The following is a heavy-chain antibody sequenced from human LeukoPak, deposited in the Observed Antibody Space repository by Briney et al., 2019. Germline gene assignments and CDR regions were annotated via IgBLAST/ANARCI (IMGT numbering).Heavy chain of an antibody. D-gene: IGHD3-22*01. CDR3: ASQIYYDSSGYYSDAKFDP. J-gene: IGHJ5*02. CDR1: GGSISSGSYY. Sequence: SQTLSLTCTVSGGSISSGSYYWSWIRQPAGKGLEWIGRIYTSRSTNYNPSLKSRVTISVDTSKNQFSLKLSSVTAADTAVYYCASQIYYDSSGYYSDAKFDPWGQGTLVTVSS. V-gene: IGHV4-61*02. CDR2: IYTSRST.